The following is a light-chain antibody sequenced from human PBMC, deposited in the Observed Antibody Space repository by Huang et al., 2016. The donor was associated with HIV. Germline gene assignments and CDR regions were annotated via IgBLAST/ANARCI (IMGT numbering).Light chain of an antibody. J-gene: IGKJ3*01. CDR1: QDINNF. CDR2: AAS. V-gene: IGKV1-8*01. Sequence: IRMTQSPSSLSASTGDRVTITCRANQDINNFLAWYQQRSGSVPKLLIYAASTLHSGVPSRFSGNGSGTDFTLTIGCLHSEDVATYYWQQYDIHPLTFGPGTRVDIK. CDR3: QQYDIHPLT.